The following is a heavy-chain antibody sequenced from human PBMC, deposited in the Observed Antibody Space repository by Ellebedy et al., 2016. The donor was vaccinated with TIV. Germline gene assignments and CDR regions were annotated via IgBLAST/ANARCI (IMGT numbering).Heavy chain of an antibody. Sequence: AASVKVSCKASGYTFTRYPIHWVRQAPGQRLEWMGWISAYNGNTNYAQKFQGRVTLTRDTSISTAYMELTSLTFEDTAVYYCANNLARTGDFDYWGQGTLVTVSS. CDR3: ANNLARTGDFDY. CDR2: ISAYNGNT. D-gene: IGHD7-27*01. CDR1: GYTFTRYP. J-gene: IGHJ4*02. V-gene: IGHV1-3*01.